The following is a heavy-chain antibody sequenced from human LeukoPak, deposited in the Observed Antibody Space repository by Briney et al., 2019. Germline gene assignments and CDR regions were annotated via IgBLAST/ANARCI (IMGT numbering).Heavy chain of an antibody. V-gene: IGHV4-34*01. J-gene: IGHJ4*02. CDR3: ARGRGQIVVPAAIPYYIDY. CDR2: INHSGST. Sequence: PSETLFLTCTVSGGSISSGGYYWSWIRQPPGKGLEWIGEINHSGSTNYTPSLKSRVTISVDTSKNQFSLKLSSVTAADTAVYYCARGRGQIVVPAAIPYYIDYWGQGTLVTVSS. CDR1: GGSISSGGYY. D-gene: IGHD2-2*01.